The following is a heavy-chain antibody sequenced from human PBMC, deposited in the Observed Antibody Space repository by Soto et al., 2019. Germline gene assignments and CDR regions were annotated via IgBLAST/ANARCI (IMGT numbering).Heavy chain of an antibody. D-gene: IGHD6-6*01. CDR3: AREKPARGGTLGP. Sequence: SETLSLTCTVSGGSISSGGYYWSWIRQHPGKGLEWIGYIYYSGSTYYNPSLKSRVTISVDTSKNQFSLKLSSVTAADTAVYYCAREKPARGGTLGPWGQGTLVTVSS. V-gene: IGHV4-31*03. CDR1: GGSISSGGYY. CDR2: IYYSGST. J-gene: IGHJ5*02.